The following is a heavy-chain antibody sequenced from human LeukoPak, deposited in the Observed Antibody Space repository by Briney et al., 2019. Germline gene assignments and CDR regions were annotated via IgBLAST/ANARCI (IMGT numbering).Heavy chain of an antibody. V-gene: IGHV3-23*01. J-gene: IGHJ4*02. CDR1: GFTFRSYA. CDR2: ISGSGGST. CDR3: AKEGPAASDSSGWYFDY. D-gene: IGHD6-19*01. Sequence: GGSLRLSCAASGFTFRSYAMSWVRQAPGKGLEWVSAISGSGGSTYYADSVKGRFTISRDNSKNTLYLQMNSLRAEDTAVYYCAKEGPAASDSSGWYFDYWGQGTLVTVSS.